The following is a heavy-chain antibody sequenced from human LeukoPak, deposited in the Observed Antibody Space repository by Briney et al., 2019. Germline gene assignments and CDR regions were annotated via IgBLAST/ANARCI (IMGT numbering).Heavy chain of an antibody. CDR2: IYYSGST. V-gene: IGHV4-39*01. Sequence: SETLSLTCTVSGGSISSSSYYWGWIRQPPGKGLEWIGSIYYSGSTYYNPSLKSRVTISVDTSKNQFSLKLSSVTAADTAVYYCARLPPRYYYYYYGMDVWGQGTTVTVYS. CDR3: ARLPPRYYYYYYGMDV. CDR1: GGSISSSSYY. J-gene: IGHJ6*02.